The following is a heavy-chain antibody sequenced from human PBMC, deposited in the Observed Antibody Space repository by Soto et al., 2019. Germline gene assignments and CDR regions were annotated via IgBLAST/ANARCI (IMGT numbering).Heavy chain of an antibody. J-gene: IGHJ4*02. D-gene: IGHD4-17*01. CDR3: AHAGDYDLLSFDH. CDR2: IYWDDDQ. Sequence: QITLKESGPPLVRPAQTLTLTCAFSGFSLTTTSMGVAWIRQPPGKALEWLALIYWDDDQRYGPSLKDRLTISKDTSRSRVVLTISNMNPEDTGTYCCAHAGDYDLLSFDHWGPGTLVTVSS. CDR1: GFSLTTTSMG. V-gene: IGHV2-5*05.